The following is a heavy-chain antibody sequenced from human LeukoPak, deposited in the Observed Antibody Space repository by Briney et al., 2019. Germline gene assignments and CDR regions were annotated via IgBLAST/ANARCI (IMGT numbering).Heavy chain of an antibody. J-gene: IGHJ4*02. CDR3: AREDIVVVPAAKKIADSFDY. V-gene: IGHV4-34*01. CDR2: INHSGST. D-gene: IGHD2-2*01. CDR1: GGSFSGYY. Sequence: SESLTLTCAVYGGSFSGYYWSWLRQPPGKGLEWVGEINHSGSTNYNTSLKSRVTISLDTSKNQFSLKLSSVAAADTAVYYCAREDIVVVPAAKKIADSFDYWGQGTLVTVSS.